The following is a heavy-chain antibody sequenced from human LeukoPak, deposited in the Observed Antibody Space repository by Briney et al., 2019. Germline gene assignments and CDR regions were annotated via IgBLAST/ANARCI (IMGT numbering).Heavy chain of an antibody. CDR1: GYTFTSYG. D-gene: IGHD3-22*01. CDR2: ISAYNGNT. V-gene: IGHV1-18*01. Sequence: GASVKVCCKASGYTFTSYGISWLRQAPGQGLEWMGWISAYNGNTNYAQKLQGRVTMTTDTSTSTAYMELRSLRSDDTAVYYCARNLRNYYDSSRPGDYWGQGTLVTVSS. J-gene: IGHJ4*02. CDR3: ARNLRNYYDSSRPGDY.